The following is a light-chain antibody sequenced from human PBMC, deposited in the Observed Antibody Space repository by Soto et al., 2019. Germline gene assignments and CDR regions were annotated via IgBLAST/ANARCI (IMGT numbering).Light chain of an antibody. CDR2: DAS. Sequence: DIQMTQSPSSLSASVGDRVTITCQASQDISNYLYWYQQKPGKAPQLLIYDASNLETEGPSRFSGSRSGTDFTFAIISLQPEDITTYYCQQYDNLLFTFGPGTKVDIK. CDR1: QDISNY. CDR3: QQYDNLLFT. J-gene: IGKJ3*01. V-gene: IGKV1-33*01.